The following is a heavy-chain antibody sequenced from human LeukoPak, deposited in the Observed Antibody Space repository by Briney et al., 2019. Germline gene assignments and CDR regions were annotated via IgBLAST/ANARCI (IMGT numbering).Heavy chain of an antibody. Sequence: PGGSLRLSCAASGFTFSSSWMTWVRQAPGKGLEWVANIKPDGSEKNYVDSVKGRFTISRDNAKNSLFLQLNSLRAEDTALYYCARDLRSSLVAWGQGILVTVSS. V-gene: IGHV3-7*01. CDR3: ARDLRSSLVA. J-gene: IGHJ5*02. D-gene: IGHD2-2*01. CDR1: GFTFSSSW. CDR2: IKPDGSEK.